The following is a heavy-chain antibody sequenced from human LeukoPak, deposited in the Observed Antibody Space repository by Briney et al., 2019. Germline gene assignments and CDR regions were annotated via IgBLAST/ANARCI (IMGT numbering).Heavy chain of an antibody. CDR2: INPNSGGT. J-gene: IGHJ5*02. CDR3: ARAGQLERRGSYNWFDP. D-gene: IGHD1-1*01. Sequence: ASVKVSCKASGYTFTSYGISWVRQAPGQGLEWMGWINPNSGGTNYAQKFQGRVTMTRDTSISTAYMELSRLRSDDTAVYYCARAGQLERRGSYNWFDPWGQGTLVTVSS. V-gene: IGHV1-2*02. CDR1: GYTFTSYG.